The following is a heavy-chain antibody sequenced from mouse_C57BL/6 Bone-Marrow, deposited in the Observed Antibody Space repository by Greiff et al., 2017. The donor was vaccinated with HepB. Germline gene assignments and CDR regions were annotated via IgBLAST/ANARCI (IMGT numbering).Heavy chain of an antibody. Sequence: QVTLKECGPGILQSSQTLSLTCSFSGFSLSTSGMGVSWIRQPSGKGLEWLAHIYWDDDKRYNPSLKSRLTISKDTSRNQVFLKITSVDTADTATYYCARRYDYDDLFFDYWGQGTTLTVSS. V-gene: IGHV8-12*01. CDR3: ARRYDYDDLFFDY. D-gene: IGHD2-4*01. CDR1: GFSLSTSGMG. CDR2: IYWDDDK. J-gene: IGHJ2*01.